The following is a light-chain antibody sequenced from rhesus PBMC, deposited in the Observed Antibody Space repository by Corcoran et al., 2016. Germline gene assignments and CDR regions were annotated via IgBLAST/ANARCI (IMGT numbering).Light chain of an antibody. V-gene: IGKV3S9*01. CDR3: QQYNNWNS. CDR1: QSVSSY. CDR2: GAS. Sequence: EIVMTQSPATLSLSPGERATISCRASQSVSSYVAWSQQKPEQAPRLLIYGASSRATGIPDRFSGSGSGTDFTLMISSLEPEDVGVYYCQQYNNWNSFGQGTKVEIK. J-gene: IGKJ2*01.